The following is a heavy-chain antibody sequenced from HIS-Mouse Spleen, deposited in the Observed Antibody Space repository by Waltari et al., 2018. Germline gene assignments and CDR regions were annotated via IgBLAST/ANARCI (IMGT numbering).Heavy chain of an antibody. CDR2: IYSGGST. Sequence: EVQLVESGGGLIQPGGSLRLSCAASGFTVRRHSMSWVRQAPGKGLEWVSVIYSGGSTYYADSVKGRFTISRDNSKNTLYLQMNSLRAEDTAVYYCARDTVIAARSYGMDVWGRGTLVTVSS. D-gene: IGHD6-6*01. J-gene: IGHJ2*01. V-gene: IGHV3-53*01. CDR3: ARDTVIAARSYGMDV. CDR1: GFTVRRHS.